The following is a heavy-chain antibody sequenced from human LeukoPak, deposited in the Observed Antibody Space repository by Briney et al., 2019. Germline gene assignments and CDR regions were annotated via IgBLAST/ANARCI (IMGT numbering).Heavy chain of an antibody. Sequence: SETLSLTCAVYGESFSGYYWTWIRQPPGRGLEWIGEIIDTGSTKYNSSLKSRVTISVDTSKNEFSLNLTSVTAADTAVYYCARGLASGYPPIPFDYWGQGTLVTVSS. CDR1: GESFSGYY. J-gene: IGHJ4*02. CDR2: IIDTGST. D-gene: IGHD3-3*01. CDR3: ARGLASGYPPIPFDY. V-gene: IGHV4-34*12.